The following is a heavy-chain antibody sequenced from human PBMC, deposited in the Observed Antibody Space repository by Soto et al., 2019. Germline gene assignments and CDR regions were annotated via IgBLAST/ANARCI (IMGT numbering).Heavy chain of an antibody. J-gene: IGHJ6*03. CDR2: INSDGSST. V-gene: IGHV3-74*01. CDR3: ARVGGYCSRGSCYHYYYMDV. CDR1: GFTFSSYW. D-gene: IGHD2-15*01. Sequence: EVQLVESGGGLVQSGGSLRLSCAASGFTFSSYWMHWVRQAPGKGLVWVSRINSDGSSTSYADSVKGRFTISRDNAKNTLYLQMNSLRAEDTAVYYCARVGGYCSRGSCYHYYYMDVWGKGTTVTVSS.